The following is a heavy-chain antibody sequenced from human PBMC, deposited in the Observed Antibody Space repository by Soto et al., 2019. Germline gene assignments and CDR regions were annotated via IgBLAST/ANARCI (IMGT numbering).Heavy chain of an antibody. J-gene: IGHJ6*02. CDR1: GFTFGDYA. D-gene: IGHD2-8*02. CDR3: TRTSTGYYGMDV. CDR2: IRSKAYGGTT. V-gene: IGHV3-49*04. Sequence: SLRLSCTASGFTFGDYAMSWVRQAPGKGLEWVGFIRSKAYGGTTEYAASVKGRFTISRDDSKSIAYLQMNSLKAEDTAVYYCTRTSTGYYGMDVWGQGTTVTVSS.